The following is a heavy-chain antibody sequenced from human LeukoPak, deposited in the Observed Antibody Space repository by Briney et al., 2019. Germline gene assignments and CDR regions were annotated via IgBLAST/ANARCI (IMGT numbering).Heavy chain of an antibody. J-gene: IGHJ6*03. V-gene: IGHV4-61*02. CDR3: ARVLGPRFPYYYYYMDV. D-gene: IGHD3-16*01. CDR1: GGSLSSGSYY. Sequence: PSETLSLTCTVSGGSLSSGSYYWSWIRQPAGKGLEWIGRIYTSGSTNYNPSLKSRVTISVDTSKNQFSLKLSSVTAADTAVYYCARVLGPRFPYYYYYMDVWGKGTTVTISS. CDR2: IYTSGST.